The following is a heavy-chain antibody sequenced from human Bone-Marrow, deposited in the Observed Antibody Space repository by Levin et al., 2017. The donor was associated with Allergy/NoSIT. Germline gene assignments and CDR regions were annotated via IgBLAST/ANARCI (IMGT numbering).Heavy chain of an antibody. CDR3: AKDWQAEGWGNWFDT. J-gene: IGHJ5*02. CDR1: GFTVSRYG. D-gene: IGHD7-27*01. CDR2: MSHDGGET. V-gene: IGHV3-30*18. Sequence: PGGSLRLSCAASGFTVSRYGMHWVRQTPGKGLEWVAMMSHDGGETYYIDSVKGRFTISRDNYKNTVYLQMNNLRAEDTAVYYCAKDWQAEGWGNWFDTWGQGTLVTVSS.